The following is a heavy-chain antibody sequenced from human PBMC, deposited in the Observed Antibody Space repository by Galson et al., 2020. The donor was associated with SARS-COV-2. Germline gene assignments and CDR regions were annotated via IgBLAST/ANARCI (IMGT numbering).Heavy chain of an antibody. Sequence: SETLSLNCAVSGTSISSGSYSWTWIRQPPGKGLDWIGYISHSGGTYYNPSLKSRVTISGDRSKNQFSLRLSSVTAADTAVYYCARLHYGEYAPEAFDIWGPGTRVTVAS. CDR3: ARLHYGEYAPEAFDI. CDR1: GTSISSGSYS. D-gene: IGHD4-17*01. J-gene: IGHJ3*02. V-gene: IGHV4-30-2*01. CDR2: ISHSGGT.